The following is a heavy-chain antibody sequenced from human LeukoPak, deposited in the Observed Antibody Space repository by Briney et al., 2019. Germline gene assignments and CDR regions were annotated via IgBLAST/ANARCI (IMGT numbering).Heavy chain of an antibody. Sequence: PGGSLRLSCAASGFTFSSYAMSWVRQAPGKGLEWVSIIYSGGNTYYAASVKGRFTISRDNSKKTLYLQMNSLRAEDTAVYYCARGENWQQLVHFWGQGTLVTVSS. V-gene: IGHV3-53*01. CDR1: GFTFSSYA. D-gene: IGHD6-13*01. J-gene: IGHJ4*02. CDR3: ARGENWQQLVHF. CDR2: IYSGGNT.